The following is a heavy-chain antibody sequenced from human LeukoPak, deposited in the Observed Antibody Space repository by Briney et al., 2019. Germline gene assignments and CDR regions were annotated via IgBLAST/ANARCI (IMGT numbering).Heavy chain of an antibody. Sequence: PGGSLRLSCAASGFTFSSYSMIWIRQPPGKGLEWIGSIYYSKNTYYNPSLKSRVTISADTSKNQFSLTLGSVSATDTAVYYCVSPRGFSYGYFDYWGQGTLVTVSS. J-gene: IGHJ4*02. D-gene: IGHD5-18*01. CDR1: GFTFSSYS. CDR2: IYYSKNT. CDR3: VSPRGFSYGYFDY. V-gene: IGHV4-39*01.